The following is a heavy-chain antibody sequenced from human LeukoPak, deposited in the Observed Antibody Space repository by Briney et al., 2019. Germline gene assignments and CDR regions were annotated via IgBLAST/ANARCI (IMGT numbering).Heavy chain of an antibody. J-gene: IGHJ5*02. CDR2: THPSGNT. CDR1: GGSNNSYC. V-gene: IGHV4-4*09. CDR3: ARKAPKKGWFDP. Sequence: SETLSLSCTVSGGSNNSYCWSWIRQPPGKGLEWIGYTHPSGNTNYSPSLKSRVTISIDTSRNQFSLKLSSVTAADTAVYYCARKAPKKGWFDPWGQGTLVTVSS.